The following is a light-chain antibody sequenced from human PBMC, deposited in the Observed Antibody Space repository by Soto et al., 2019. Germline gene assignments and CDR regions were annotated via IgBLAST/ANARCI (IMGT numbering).Light chain of an antibody. Sequence: DIQMTQSPSTLSASVGDRVIITCRASQSIGDRLAWYQQKPGKAPKVLISKASSLQSGVPSRFSGSGSGTEFTLTISSLQPDDFATFYCQHYNGYPFTFGPGTKVDIK. CDR2: KAS. V-gene: IGKV1-5*03. J-gene: IGKJ3*01. CDR1: QSIGDR. CDR3: QHYNGYPFT.